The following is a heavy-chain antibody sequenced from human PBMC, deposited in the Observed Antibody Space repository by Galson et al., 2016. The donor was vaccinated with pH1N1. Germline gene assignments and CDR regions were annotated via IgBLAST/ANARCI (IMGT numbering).Heavy chain of an antibody. D-gene: IGHD6-13*01. CDR3: ARSAAAVGNAFGM. CDR2: ILPILGIA. Sequence: SVKVSCKASGGTFSSYTINWVRQAPGQGLEWMGRILPILGIANYAQKFQGRVTITADKSTSTAYMEVISLRSDDTAVYYSARSAAAVGNAFGMWGQGTKVTVSS. J-gene: IGHJ3*02. V-gene: IGHV1-69*02. CDR1: GGTFSSYT.